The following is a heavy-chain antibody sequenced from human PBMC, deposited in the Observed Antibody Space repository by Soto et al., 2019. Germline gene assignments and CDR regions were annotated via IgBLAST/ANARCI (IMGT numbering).Heavy chain of an antibody. D-gene: IGHD3-10*02. J-gene: IGHJ6*02. V-gene: IGHV4-59*12. CDR3: ASVRGGYYYAMDV. CDR1: GGSISSYF. CDR2: IYYSGST. Sequence: PSETLSLTCTVSGGSISSYFWSWIRQPPGKGLEWIGYIYYSGSTNYNPSLKSRVTISVDKSKNQFSLKLSSVTAADTAVYYCASVRGGYYYAMDVWGQGTTVTVSS.